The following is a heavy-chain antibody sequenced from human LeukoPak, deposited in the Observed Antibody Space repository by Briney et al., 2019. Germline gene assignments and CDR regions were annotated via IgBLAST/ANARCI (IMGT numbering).Heavy chain of an antibody. CDR1: GGSISSYY. D-gene: IGHD3-10*01. V-gene: IGHV4-4*07. Sequence: SETLSLTCTVSGGSISSYYWSWIRQPAGKGLEWIGRIYTSGSTNYNPSLKSRVTMSVDTSKNQFSLKLSSVTAADTAVYYCARLSYGSGAYYYYMDVWGKGTTVTVSS. J-gene: IGHJ6*03. CDR2: IYTSGST. CDR3: ARLSYGSGAYYYYMDV.